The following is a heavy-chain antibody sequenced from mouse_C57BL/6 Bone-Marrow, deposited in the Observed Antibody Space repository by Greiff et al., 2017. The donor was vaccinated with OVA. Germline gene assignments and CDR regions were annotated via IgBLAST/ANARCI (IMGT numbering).Heavy chain of an antibody. CDR2: ISYDGSN. V-gene: IGHV3-6*01. J-gene: IGHJ4*01. CDR1: GYSITSGYY. Sequence: EVQLQQSGPGLVKPSQSLSLTCSVTGYSITSGYYWNWIRQFPGNKLEWMGYISYDGSNNYNPSLKNRISITRDTSKNQFFLKLNSVTTEDTATYYCARGVVADYYAMDYWGQGTSVTVSS. D-gene: IGHD1-1*01. CDR3: ARGVVADYYAMDY.